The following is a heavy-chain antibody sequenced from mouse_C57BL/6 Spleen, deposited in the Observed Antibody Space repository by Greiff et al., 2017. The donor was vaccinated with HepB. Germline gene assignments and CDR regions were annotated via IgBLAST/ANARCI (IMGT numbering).Heavy chain of an antibody. D-gene: IGHD2-10*01. CDR2: ISSGSSTI. Sequence: EVKLVESGGGLVKPGGSLKLSCAASGFTFSDYGMHWVRQAPEKGLEWVAYISSGSSTIHYADTVKGRFTISRDNAKNTLFLQMTSLRSEDTAMYYCASLLDYFDYWGQGTTLTVSS. V-gene: IGHV5-17*01. J-gene: IGHJ2*01. CDR3: ASLLDYFDY. CDR1: GFTFSDYG.